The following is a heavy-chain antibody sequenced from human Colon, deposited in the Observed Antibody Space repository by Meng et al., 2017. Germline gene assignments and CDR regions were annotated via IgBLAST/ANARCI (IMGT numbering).Heavy chain of an antibody. J-gene: IGHJ4*02. CDR2: ASP. D-gene: IGHD1-26*01. Sequence: VQMQESGPAPERRSEALSLICSVPGGSFRRAGHQRGGIRQPRGKGLEWIGYASPNYNPSLKSRVTISVDTSKNQFSPRLTSVTAADTAVYYCARDHMGSLDYWGQGILVTVSS. CDR1: GGSFRRAGHQ. CDR3: ARDHMGSLDY. V-gene: IGHV4-61*08.